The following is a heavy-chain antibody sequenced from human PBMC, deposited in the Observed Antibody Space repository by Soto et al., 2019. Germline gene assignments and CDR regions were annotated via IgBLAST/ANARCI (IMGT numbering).Heavy chain of an antibody. Sequence: GASVKVSCKASGSTFTSYGISWVRQAPGQGLEWMGWISAYNGNTNYAQKLQGRVTMTTDTSTSTAYMELRSLRSDDTAVYYCARDPPGGYYDSSGYYGYWGQGTLVTVSS. V-gene: IGHV1-18*01. CDR1: GSTFTSYG. J-gene: IGHJ4*02. CDR3: ARDPPGGYYDSSGYYGY. D-gene: IGHD3-22*01. CDR2: ISAYNGNT.